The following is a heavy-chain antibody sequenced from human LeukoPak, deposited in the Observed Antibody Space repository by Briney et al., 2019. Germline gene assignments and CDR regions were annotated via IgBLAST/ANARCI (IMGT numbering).Heavy chain of an antibody. V-gene: IGHV3-21*01. CDR2: ISSSSSYI. D-gene: IGHD5-24*01. CDR1: GFTFSSYT. Sequence: GGSLRLSCAASGFTFSSYTMNWVRQAPGKGLEWVSSISSSSSYIYSADSVKGRFTISRDNAKNSLYLQMSSLRAEDTAVYYCAGDRDYYYGMDVWGQGTTVTVSS. CDR3: AGDRDYYYGMDV. J-gene: IGHJ6*02.